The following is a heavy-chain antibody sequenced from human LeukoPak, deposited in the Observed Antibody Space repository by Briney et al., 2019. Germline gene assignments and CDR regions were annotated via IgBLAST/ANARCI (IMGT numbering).Heavy chain of an antibody. D-gene: IGHD3-22*01. V-gene: IGHV3-23*01. Sequence: PGGSLRLSCAASGFTFSNYAMSWVRQAPGKGLEWVSDIGAGGTGTYYADSVKGRFTISGDNSKTTLYLQMNSLRAEDTAIYYCAYTSGPLDYWGQGTLVTVSS. CDR2: IGAGGTGT. J-gene: IGHJ4*02. CDR1: GFTFSNYA. CDR3: AYTSGPLDY.